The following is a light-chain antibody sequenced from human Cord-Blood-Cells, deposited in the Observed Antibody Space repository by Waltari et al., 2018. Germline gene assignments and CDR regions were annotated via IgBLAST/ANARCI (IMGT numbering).Light chain of an antibody. J-gene: IGLJ1*01. V-gene: IGLV2-8*01. CDR2: EVS. Sequence: QSALTQPHSASGSPGQSVTISCTGTSSDVGGYNYVSCYQQHPGKAPKLMIYEVSKRPSGVPDRFSGSKSGNTASLTVSGLQAEDEADYYCSSYAGSNNPYVFGTGTKVTVL. CDR3: SSYAGSNNPYV. CDR1: SSDVGGYNY.